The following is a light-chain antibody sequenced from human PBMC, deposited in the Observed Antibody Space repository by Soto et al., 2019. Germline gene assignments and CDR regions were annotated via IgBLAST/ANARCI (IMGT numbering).Light chain of an antibody. Sequence: QSVLTQPRSVSGSPGQSVTISCTGTSSDVGGYNYVFWYQQHPGKAPKLMIYDVSKRPSGVPDRFSGSKSGNTASLTISGLQAEDEADYYCCSYAGSYTVFGGGTKVTVL. CDR2: DVS. CDR1: SSDVGGYNY. V-gene: IGLV2-11*01. J-gene: IGLJ3*02. CDR3: CSYAGSYTV.